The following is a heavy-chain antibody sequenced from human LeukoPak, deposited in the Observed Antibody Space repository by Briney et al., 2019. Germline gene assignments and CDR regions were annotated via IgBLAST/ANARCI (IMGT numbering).Heavy chain of an antibody. CDR3: ATKDSSSWYHPSGLDY. CDR1: GFTFSSYG. D-gene: IGHD6-13*01. CDR2: ISGSGGST. Sequence: PGGSLRLSCAASGFTFSSYGMSWVRQAPGKGLEWVSAISGSGGSTYYADSVKGRFTISRDNSKNTLYLQMNSLRAEDTAVYYCATKDSSSWYHPSGLDYWGQGTLVTVSS. J-gene: IGHJ4*02. V-gene: IGHV3-23*01.